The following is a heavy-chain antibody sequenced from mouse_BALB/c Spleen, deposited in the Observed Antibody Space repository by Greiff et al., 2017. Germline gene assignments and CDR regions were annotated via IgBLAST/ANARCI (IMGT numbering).Heavy chain of an antibody. CDR1: GFTFSSYG. CDR2: ISSGGSYT. J-gene: IGHJ4*01. D-gene: IGHD1-1*01. V-gene: IGHV5-6*01. Sequence: EVKVVESGGDLVKPGGSLKLSCAASGFTFSSYGMSWVRQTPDKRLEWVATISSGGSYTYYPDSVKGRFTISRDNAKNTLYLQMSSLKSEDTAMYYCARHENSPPTDAMDYWGQGTSVTVSS. CDR3: ARHENSPPTDAMDY.